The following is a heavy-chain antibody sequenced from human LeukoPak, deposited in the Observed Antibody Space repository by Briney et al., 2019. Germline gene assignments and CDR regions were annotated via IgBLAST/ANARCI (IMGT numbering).Heavy chain of an antibody. CDR3: AKPRGSHFDY. CDR2: ISGSGGST. J-gene: IGHJ4*02. D-gene: IGHD3-10*01. V-gene: IGHV3-23*01. Sequence: GGSLRLSCAASGFTFSSYAMGWVRQAPGKGPEWVSAISGSGGSTYYADSVKGRFTISRDNSKNTLYLQMNSLRAEDTAVYYCAKPRGSHFDYWGQGTLVTVSS. CDR1: GFTFSSYA.